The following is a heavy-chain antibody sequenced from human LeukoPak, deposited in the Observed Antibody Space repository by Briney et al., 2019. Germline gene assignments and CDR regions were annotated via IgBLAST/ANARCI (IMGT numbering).Heavy chain of an antibody. D-gene: IGHD3-10*01. CDR3: ARCRYYYGSGSYYNPRYYYYGTDV. CDR2: INHSGST. Sequence: SETLSLTCAVYGGSFSGYYWSWIRQPPGKGLEWIGEINHSGSTNYNPSLKSRVTISVDTSKNQFSLKLSSVTAADTAVYYCARCRYYYGSGSYYNPRYYYYGTDVWGQGTTVTVSS. V-gene: IGHV4-34*01. CDR1: GGSFSGYY. J-gene: IGHJ6*02.